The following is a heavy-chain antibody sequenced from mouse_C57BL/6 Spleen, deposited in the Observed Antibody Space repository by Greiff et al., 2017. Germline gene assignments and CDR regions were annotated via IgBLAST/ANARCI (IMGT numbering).Heavy chain of an antibody. Sequence: QVQLQQPGAELVMPGASVKLSCKASGYTFTSYWMHWVKQRPGQGLEWIGEIDPSDRYTNYNQKFKGKSPLTVDKSSSTSYMQLSSLTSEDSAVYYCARRDYYGGSPAWFAYWGQGTLVTVSA. CDR3: ARRDYYGGSPAWFAY. J-gene: IGHJ3*01. D-gene: IGHD1-1*02. CDR1: GYTFTSYW. V-gene: IGHV1-69*01. CDR2: IDPSDRYT.